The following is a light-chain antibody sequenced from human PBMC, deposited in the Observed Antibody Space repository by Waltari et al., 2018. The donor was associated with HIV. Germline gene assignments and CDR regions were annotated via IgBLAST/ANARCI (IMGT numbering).Light chain of an antibody. CDR3: SSYTSSSTRV. CDR1: SSAVVVYNY. J-gene: IGLJ1*01. V-gene: IGLV2-14*01. CDR2: DVS. Sequence: QSALTQPAPVSGSPGQSNTISCFGTSSAVVVYNYVSRYQQHPVKPPKLIIYDVSNRPSGVSNRFSGSKSGNTASLTISGLQTEDEADYYCSSYTSSSTRVFGTGTKVTVL.